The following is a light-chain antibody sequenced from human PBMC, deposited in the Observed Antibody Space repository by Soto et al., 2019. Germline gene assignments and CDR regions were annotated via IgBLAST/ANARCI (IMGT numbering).Light chain of an antibody. V-gene: IGLV1-47*01. J-gene: IGLJ3*02. CDR2: RSN. CDR1: SSNIGSNY. CDR3: AAWDDSLSGRV. Sequence: QAVVTQPPSASGTPGQRVTISCSGSSSNIGSNYVYWYQQLPGTAPKLLIYRSNQRPSGVPDRFSGSTSGTSASLAISGLRSEDEADYYCAAWDDSLSGRVFGGGTQLTVL.